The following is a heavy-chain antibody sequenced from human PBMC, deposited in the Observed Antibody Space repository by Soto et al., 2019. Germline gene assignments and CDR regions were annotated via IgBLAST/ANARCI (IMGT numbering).Heavy chain of an antibody. J-gene: IGHJ6*02. CDR3: ARDKYCSGGSCYSIYGMDV. D-gene: IGHD2-15*01. V-gene: IGHV1-2*02. Sequence: ASVKVSCKASGGTFSSYTISWVRQAPGQGLEWMGWINPNSGSTNYAQKFQGRVTMTRDTSISTAYMELSRLRSDDTAVYYCARDKYCSGGSCYSIYGMDVWGQGTTVTVSS. CDR2: INPNSGST. CDR1: GGTFSSYT.